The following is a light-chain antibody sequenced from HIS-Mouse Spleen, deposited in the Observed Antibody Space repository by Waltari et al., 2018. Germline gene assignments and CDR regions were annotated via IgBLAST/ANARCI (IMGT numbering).Light chain of an antibody. J-gene: IGLJ2*01. CDR2: DVS. V-gene: IGLV2-11*01. CDR1: SSDVGGYNY. CDR3: CSYAGSYTV. Sequence: QSALTQPRSVSGSPGQSVTISCTGTSSDVGGYNYVSWYQQHPGKAPKLMIYDVSKRPSGFPDRFSGSKSVNTASLTISGLQAEDEADYYCCSYAGSYTVFGGGTKLTVL.